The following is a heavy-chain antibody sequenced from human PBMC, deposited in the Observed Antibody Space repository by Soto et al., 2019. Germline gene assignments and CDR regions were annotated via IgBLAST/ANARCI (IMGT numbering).Heavy chain of an antibody. D-gene: IGHD4-17*01. Sequence: SETLSLTCTVSGGSISSYYWSWIRQPPGKGLEWIGYIYYSGSTNYNPSLKSRVTISVDTSKNQFSLKLSSVTAADTAVYYRARGSTVVTPENFDYWGQGTLVTVSS. CDR2: IYYSGST. CDR1: GGSISSYY. V-gene: IGHV4-59*01. CDR3: ARGSTVVTPENFDY. J-gene: IGHJ4*02.